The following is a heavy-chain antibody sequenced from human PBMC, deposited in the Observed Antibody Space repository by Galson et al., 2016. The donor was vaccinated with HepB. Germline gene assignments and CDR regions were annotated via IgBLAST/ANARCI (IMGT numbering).Heavy chain of an antibody. CDR1: GGSLRGYT. Sequence: ETLSLTCVVYGGSLRGYTWSWIRQPPGKGLEWIGEINHGGSTNYNPSLKRRVTMSVDTSKNQFSLKLTSVTAADMAVYFCARSRRCSGGDCHSFFRYNWFDPWGQGTLVTVSS. CDR3: ARSRRCSGGDCHSFFRYNWFDP. CDR2: INHGGST. D-gene: IGHD2-15*01. V-gene: IGHV4-34*01. J-gene: IGHJ5*02.